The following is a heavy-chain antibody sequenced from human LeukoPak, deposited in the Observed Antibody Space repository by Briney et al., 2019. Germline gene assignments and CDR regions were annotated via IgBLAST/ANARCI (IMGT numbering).Heavy chain of an antibody. D-gene: IGHD5-24*01. CDR2: ISGRGGGS. CDR1: GFTFSDYG. Sequence: GGTLRLSCAASGFTFSDYGMSWVRQAPGKGLEWVSTISGRGGGSFFADSVKGRFTISRDNSKNTLYLQMNSLRAEDTAVYYCARARRRDGYNWDYYYYYYMDVWGKGTTVTVSS. J-gene: IGHJ6*03. CDR3: ARARRRDGYNWDYYYYYYMDV. V-gene: IGHV3-23*01.